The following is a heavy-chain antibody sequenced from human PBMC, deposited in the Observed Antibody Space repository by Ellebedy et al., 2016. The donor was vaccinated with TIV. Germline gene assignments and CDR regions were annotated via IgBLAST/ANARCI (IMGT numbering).Heavy chain of an antibody. CDR3: ARGTAGGTVHWFAP. Sequence: SETLSLXCTVSGGSISSSSYYWGWIRQPPGKGLEWIGNIYYSGSTYSNPSLKSRVDISVDTSRNQFSLMLSSVHAADTALYYCARGTAGGTVHWFAPWGQGTLVTVSS. CDR2: IYYSGST. CDR1: GGSISSSSYY. V-gene: IGHV4-39*07. D-gene: IGHD6-13*01. J-gene: IGHJ5*02.